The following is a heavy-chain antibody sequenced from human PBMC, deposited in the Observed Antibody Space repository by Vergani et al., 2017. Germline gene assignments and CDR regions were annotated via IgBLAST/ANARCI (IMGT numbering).Heavy chain of an antibody. CDR1: GYTFTSYG. CDR2: ISAYNGNT. CDR3: AREMGAGYSSGWYFVSADAFEI. D-gene: IGHD6-19*01. J-gene: IGHJ3*02. Sequence: QVQLVQSGAEVKKPGASVKVSCKASGYTFTSYGISWVRQAPGQGLEWMGWISAYNGNTNYAQKLQGRVTMTTDTSTSTAYMELRSLRSDDTAVYYCAREMGAGYSSGWYFVSADAFEIWGQGTMVTVSS. V-gene: IGHV1-18*01.